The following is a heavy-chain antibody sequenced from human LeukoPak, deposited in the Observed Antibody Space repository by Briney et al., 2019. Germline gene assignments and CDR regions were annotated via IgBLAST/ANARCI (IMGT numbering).Heavy chain of an antibody. Sequence: ETLSLTCTVSGGSISSYYWSWIRQPPGKGLEWVSAISGSGGSTYYADSVKGRFTISRDNSKNTLYLQMNSLRAEDTAVYYCAKGLRPGDYWGQGTLVTVSS. CDR3: AKGLRPGDY. CDR2: ISGSGGST. J-gene: IGHJ4*02. CDR1: GGSISSYY. V-gene: IGHV3-23*01.